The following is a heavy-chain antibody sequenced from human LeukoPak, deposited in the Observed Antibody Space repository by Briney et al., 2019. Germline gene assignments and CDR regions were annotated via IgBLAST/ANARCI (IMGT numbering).Heavy chain of an antibody. Sequence: ASVKVSCKASGYTFTSYDINWVRQATGQGLEWMGWMNPNSGNTGYAQKFQGRVTMTRNTSISTAYMELSSLRSEDTAVYYCARALLYYYDSSGYFDYWGQGTLVTVSS. CDR3: ARALLYYYDSSGYFDY. CDR2: MNPNSGNT. D-gene: IGHD3-22*01. J-gene: IGHJ4*02. V-gene: IGHV1-8*01. CDR1: GYTFTSYD.